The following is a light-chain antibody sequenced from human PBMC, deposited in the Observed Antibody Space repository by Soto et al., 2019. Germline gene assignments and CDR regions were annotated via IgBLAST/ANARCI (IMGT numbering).Light chain of an antibody. CDR1: SSNIGAGYD. CDR3: QPYDSSLSGSV. J-gene: IGLJ2*01. Sequence: QAVVTQPPSVSGAPGQRVTISCTGSSSNIGAGYDVHWYQQLPGTAPKLLIYGNSNRPSGVPDRFSGSKSGTSASLAITGLQAEDEADYYCQPYDSSLSGSVFGRGTKLTVL. V-gene: IGLV1-40*01. CDR2: GNS.